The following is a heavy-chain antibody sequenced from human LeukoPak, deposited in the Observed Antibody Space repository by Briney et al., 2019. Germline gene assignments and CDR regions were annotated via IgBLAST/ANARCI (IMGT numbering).Heavy chain of an antibody. CDR2: IHYSGST. CDR1: GGSISSYC. J-gene: IGHJ3*02. V-gene: IGHV4-59*08. CDR3: ARLVGATTPLDI. D-gene: IGHD1-26*01. Sequence: SETLSLTCTVSGGSISSYCWSWIRQPPRKGLEWIGYIHYSGSTNYNPSLKSRVTISVDTSKNQFSLKLSSVTAADTAVYYCARLVGATTPLDIWGQGTMVTVSS.